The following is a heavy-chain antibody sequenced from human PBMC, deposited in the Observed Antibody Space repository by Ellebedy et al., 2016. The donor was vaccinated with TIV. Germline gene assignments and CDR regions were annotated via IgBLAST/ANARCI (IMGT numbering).Heavy chain of an antibody. CDR1: GFTLNTYA. CDR3: VRDGYNNIPFDC. CDR2: SSGTGANT. J-gene: IGHJ4*02. Sequence: GESLKISCAASGFTLNTYAMNWVRQAPRKGLEWVAASSGTGANTYHADSVKGRFTISRDNSKNSLFLQMNSLRVEDTAVYYCVRDGYNNIPFDCWGQGTLVTVSS. V-gene: IGHV3-23*01. D-gene: IGHD5-24*01.